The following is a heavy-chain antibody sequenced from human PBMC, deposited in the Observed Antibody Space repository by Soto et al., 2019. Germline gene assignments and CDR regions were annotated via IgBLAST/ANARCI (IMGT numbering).Heavy chain of an antibody. CDR2: ISGSGGST. CDR3: AQAGWLDPPFDY. Sequence: EVQVLESGGGLVQPGGSLRLSCAASGLTFSRYAMSWVRQAPGKGLEWVAAISGSGGSTYYADSVKGRFTISRDNSKNTPYLQMNSLRAEDTAVYYCAQAGWLDPPFDYWGQGTLVTVSS. D-gene: IGHD6-19*01. CDR1: GLTFSRYA. V-gene: IGHV3-23*01. J-gene: IGHJ4*02.